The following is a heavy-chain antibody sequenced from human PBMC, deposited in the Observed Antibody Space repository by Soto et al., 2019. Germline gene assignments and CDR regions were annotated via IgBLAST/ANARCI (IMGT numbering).Heavy chain of an antibody. Sequence: QVQLQESGPGLVKPSQTLSLTCTVSGGSISSGDYYWSWIRQPPGKGLGWMGYIYYSGSTYYKPSLKSRVNISVDTSKHHFSLKLSSVTAADTAVYYCARDSPSYCSGGSCYPPAFDYWGQGTLVTVSS. CDR3: ARDSPSYCSGGSCYPPAFDY. J-gene: IGHJ4*02. CDR2: IYYSGST. CDR1: GGSISSGDYY. V-gene: IGHV4-30-4*01. D-gene: IGHD2-15*01.